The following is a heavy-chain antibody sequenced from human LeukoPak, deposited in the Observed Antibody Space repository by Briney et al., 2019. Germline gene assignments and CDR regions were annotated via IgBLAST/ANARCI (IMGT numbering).Heavy chain of an antibody. CDR3: AREEYGDHLW. CDR1: GFTFTSYW. J-gene: IGHJ4*02. CDR2: IKQDGSEK. V-gene: IGHV3-7*01. Sequence: GSLRLSCAASGFTFTSYWTSWVGQAPGKGLEWVANIKQDGSEKYYVDSVKGRFTISRDNAKNSLYLQMNSLRAEDTAVYYCAREEYGDHLWWGQGTLVTVSS. D-gene: IGHD4-17*01.